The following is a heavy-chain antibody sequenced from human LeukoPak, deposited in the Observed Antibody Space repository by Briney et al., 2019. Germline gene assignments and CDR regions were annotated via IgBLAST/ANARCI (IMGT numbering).Heavy chain of an antibody. J-gene: IGHJ4*02. D-gene: IGHD3-22*01. Sequence: ASVKVSCKASGYTFTGYCMHWVRQAPGQGLEWMGWINPNSGGTNYAQKFQGRVTMTRDTSISTAYMELSRLRSDDTAVYYCARESYDSSLYYFDYWGQGTLVTVSS. CDR2: INPNSGGT. CDR1: GYTFTGYC. V-gene: IGHV1-2*02. CDR3: ARESYDSSLYYFDY.